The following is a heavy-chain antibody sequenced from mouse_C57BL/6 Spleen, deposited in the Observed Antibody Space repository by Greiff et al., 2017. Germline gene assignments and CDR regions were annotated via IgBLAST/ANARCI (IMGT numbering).Heavy chain of an antibody. CDR3: ASVFGDYYGCIYWCFAV. CDR1: GYTFTDYW. V-gene: IGHV1-18*01. D-gene: IGHD1-1*01. CDR2: INPNNGGT. Sequence: EVQLQQSGPELVKPGASVKIPCKASGYTFTDYWMDWVKQRPGKSLEWIGDINPNNGGTMYNQKFKGKATLTVDKSSSTAYMELRSLTSEDSAVYYWASVFGDYYGCIYWCFAVWGTGTTVTVSS. J-gene: IGHJ1*03.